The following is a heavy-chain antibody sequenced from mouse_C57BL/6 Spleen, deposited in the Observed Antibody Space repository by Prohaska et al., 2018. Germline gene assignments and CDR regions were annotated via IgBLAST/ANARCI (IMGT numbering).Heavy chain of an antibody. D-gene: IGHD1-1*01. J-gene: IGHJ4*01. CDR2: IDPSDSYT. CDR1: GYTFTSYW. Sequence: QLQQPGAELVMPGASVKLSCKASGYTFTSYWMHWVKQRPGQGLEWIGEIDPSDSYTNYNQKFKGKATLTVDKSSNTAYMQLSSLTSEDSAVYYCARPVVANYAMDYWGQGTSVTVSS. CDR3: ARPVVANYAMDY. V-gene: IGHV1-69*01.